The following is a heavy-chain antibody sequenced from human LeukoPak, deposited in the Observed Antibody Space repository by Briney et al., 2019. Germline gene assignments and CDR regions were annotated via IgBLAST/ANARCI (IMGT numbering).Heavy chain of an antibody. D-gene: IGHD4-23*01. Sequence: SETLSLTCTVSGYSISSGYYWGWIRQPPGKGLEWIGSIYHSGSTYYNPSLKSRVTISVDTSKNQFSLKLSSVTAADTAVYYCASPGDYGCNSFPFDYWGQGTLVTVSS. V-gene: IGHV4-38-2*02. CDR3: ASPGDYGCNSFPFDY. CDR2: IYHSGST. CDR1: GYSISSGYY. J-gene: IGHJ4*02.